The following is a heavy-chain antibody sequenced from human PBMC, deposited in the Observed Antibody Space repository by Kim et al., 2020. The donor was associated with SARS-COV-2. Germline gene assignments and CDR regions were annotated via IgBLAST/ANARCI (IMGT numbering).Heavy chain of an antibody. J-gene: IGHJ4*02. D-gene: IGHD6-19*01. CDR3: ARDRQRAGTGVDY. V-gene: IGHV6-1*01. Sequence: YARSWKGRITINPDTSKNPFSLQLNSVTPEDTAVYYCARDRQRAGTGVDYWGQGTLVTVSS.